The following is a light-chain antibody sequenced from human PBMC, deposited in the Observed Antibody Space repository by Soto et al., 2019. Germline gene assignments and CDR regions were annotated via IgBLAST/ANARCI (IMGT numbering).Light chain of an antibody. J-gene: IGLJ1*01. CDR3: SSYTSSSTLYV. CDR1: SSDVGGYNY. V-gene: IGLV2-14*01. CDR2: DVS. Sequence: LTQPASVSGSPGQSITISCTGTSSDVGGYNYVSWYQQHPGKAPKLMIYDVSNRPSGVSNRFSGSKSGNTASLTISGLQAEDEADYYCSSYTSSSTLYVFGTGNKVTVL.